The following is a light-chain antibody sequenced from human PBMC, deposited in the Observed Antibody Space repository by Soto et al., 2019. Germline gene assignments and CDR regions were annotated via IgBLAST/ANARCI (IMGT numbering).Light chain of an antibody. CDR2: GAS. CDR3: QQSYSTPLT. J-gene: IGKJ4*01. V-gene: IGKV1-39*01. CDR1: QSISSN. Sequence: DIQMTQSPSSLSASVGDRVTITCRASQSISSNLNWYQQKPGKAPKFLIYGASSLQSGVPSRFSGSGSGTDFTFTISSLQPEDFATYYCQQSYSTPLTFGGGTKVEIK.